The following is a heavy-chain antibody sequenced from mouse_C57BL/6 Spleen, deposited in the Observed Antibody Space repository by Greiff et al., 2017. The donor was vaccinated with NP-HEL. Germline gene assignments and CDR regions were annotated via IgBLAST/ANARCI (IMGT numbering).Heavy chain of an antibody. Sequence: VKVVESGAELVRPGTSVKVSCKASGYAFTNYLIEWVKQRPGQGLEWIGVINPGSGGTNYNEKFKGKATLTADKSSSTAYMQLSSLTSEDSAVYFCARSLTGSSAMDYWGQGTSVTVSS. CDR1: GYAFTNYL. CDR3: ARSLTGSSAMDY. D-gene: IGHD4-1*01. CDR2: INPGSGGT. J-gene: IGHJ4*01. V-gene: IGHV1-54*01.